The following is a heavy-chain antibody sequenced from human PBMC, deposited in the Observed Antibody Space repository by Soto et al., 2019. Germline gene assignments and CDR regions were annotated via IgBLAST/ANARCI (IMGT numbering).Heavy chain of an antibody. CDR2: ISYSGTT. J-gene: IGHJ6*02. D-gene: IGHD3-16*01. V-gene: IGHV4-59*11. Sequence: PSETLSLTCTVPGGSISSHYWSWIRQPPGKGLEWIGYISYSGTTNYNPSLNSRVTISVDTSKNQFSLHLSSVTAADTAVYYCAKGKVYSYAGLDVWGQGTTVTVSS. CDR3: AKGKVYSYAGLDV. CDR1: GGSISSHY.